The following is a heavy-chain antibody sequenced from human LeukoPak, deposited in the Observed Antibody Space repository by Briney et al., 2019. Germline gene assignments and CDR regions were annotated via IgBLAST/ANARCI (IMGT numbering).Heavy chain of an antibody. Sequence: ASVKVAGRPSESAFTCNNMNWVRPAPGQGLEWMGWINPNSGGTNYAQKFQGRVTMTRDTSISTAYMELSRLRSDDTAVYYCARGRSGSSPTYRYYYYGMDVWGQGTTVTVSS. CDR1: ESAFTCNN. V-gene: IGHV1-2*02. J-gene: IGHJ6*02. CDR2: INPNSGGT. D-gene: IGHD3-10*01. CDR3: ARGRSGSSPTYRYYYYGMDV.